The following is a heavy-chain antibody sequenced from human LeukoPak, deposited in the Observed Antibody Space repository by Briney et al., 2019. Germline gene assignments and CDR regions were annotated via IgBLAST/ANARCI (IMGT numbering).Heavy chain of an antibody. CDR3: ARATWAQLDY. Sequence: PSETLSLTCTVSGGSISSYYWSWIRQPPGKGLEWIGEINHSGSTNYNPSLKSRVTISVDTSKNQFSLKLSSVTAADTAVYYCARATWAQLDYWGQGTLVTVSS. V-gene: IGHV4-34*01. CDR2: INHSGST. CDR1: GGSISSYY. J-gene: IGHJ4*02. D-gene: IGHD7-27*01.